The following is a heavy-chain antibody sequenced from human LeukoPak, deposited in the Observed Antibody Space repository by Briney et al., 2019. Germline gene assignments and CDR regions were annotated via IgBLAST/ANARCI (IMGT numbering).Heavy chain of an antibody. D-gene: IGHD4-17*01. CDR1: GFTFSSYW. Sequence: GGSLRLSCAASGFTFSSYWMSWVRQAPGKGLEWVANIKQDGSEKYYVDSVKGRFTISRDNAKNSLYLQMNSLRAEDTAVYYCARGHFGHGDYHWFDPWGQGTLVTVSS. CDR2: IKQDGSEK. CDR3: ARGHFGHGDYHWFDP. J-gene: IGHJ5*02. V-gene: IGHV3-7*01.